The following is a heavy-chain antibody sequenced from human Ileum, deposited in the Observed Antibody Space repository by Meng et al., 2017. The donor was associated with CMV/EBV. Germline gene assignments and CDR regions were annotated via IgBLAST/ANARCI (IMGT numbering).Heavy chain of an antibody. D-gene: IGHD4-11*01. Sequence: GESLKISCAVSGFTFRNYPMHWVRQAPGKGLEWVAGISYDGDNKYHTDSVMGRFTISSDNSKNTLFLQMNGLRGEDTAIYYCARENDYNNYFDYWGRGTQVTVSS. CDR2: ISYDGDNK. V-gene: IGHV3-30*03. CDR1: GFTFRNYP. CDR3: ARENDYNNYFDY. J-gene: IGHJ4*02.